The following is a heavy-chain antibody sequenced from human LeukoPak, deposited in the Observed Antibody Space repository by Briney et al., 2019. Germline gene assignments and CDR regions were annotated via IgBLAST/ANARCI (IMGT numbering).Heavy chain of an antibody. CDR2: MNPYSVNT. V-gene: IGHV1-8*01. Sequence: GASVKVSCKASGYTFTSYDISWVRRATGQGLEWMGWMNPYSVNTVYAQKFQGRVTMTRNTSTSTAYLDLSSLRSEDTAVYYCARGYYESSGYYFDYWGQGTLVTVSS. D-gene: IGHD3-22*01. J-gene: IGHJ4*02. CDR3: ARGYYESSGYYFDY. CDR1: GYTFTSYD.